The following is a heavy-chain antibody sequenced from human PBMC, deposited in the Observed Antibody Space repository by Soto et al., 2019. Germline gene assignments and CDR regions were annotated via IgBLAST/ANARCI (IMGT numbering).Heavy chain of an antibody. V-gene: IGHV4-4*02. CDR2: IYHSGST. D-gene: IGHD3-22*01. J-gene: IGHJ4*02. CDR3: ARHKGSYDSSGYYPR. Sequence: TSETLSLTCAVSGGSISSSNWWSWVRQPPGKGLEWIGEIYHSGSTNYNPSLKSRVTISVDKSKNQFSLKLSSVTAADTAVYYCARHKGSYDSSGYYPRWGQGTLVTVSS. CDR1: GGSISSSNW.